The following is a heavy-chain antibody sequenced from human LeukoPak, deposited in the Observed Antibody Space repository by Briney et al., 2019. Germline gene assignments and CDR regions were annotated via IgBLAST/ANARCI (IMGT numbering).Heavy chain of an antibody. CDR1: GGSFSGYY. Sequence: SETLSLTCAVYGGSFSGYYWSWIRQPPGKGLEWIGEINHSGSTNYNPSLKSRVTISVDTSKNQFSLKLSSVTAADTAVYYCARRITMVRGVITPFGFDPWGQGTLVTVSS. D-gene: IGHD3-10*01. V-gene: IGHV4-34*01. J-gene: IGHJ5*02. CDR2: INHSGST. CDR3: ARRITMVRGVITPFGFDP.